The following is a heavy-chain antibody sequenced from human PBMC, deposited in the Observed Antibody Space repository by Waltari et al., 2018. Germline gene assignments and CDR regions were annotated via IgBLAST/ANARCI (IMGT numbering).Heavy chain of an antibody. CDR3: AREWGRGEAFDI. D-gene: IGHD3-16*01. V-gene: IGHV4-31*03. CDR2: IYYSGCT. J-gene: IGHJ3*02. CDR1: GGSISSGGYS. Sequence: QVQLQESGPGLVKPSQTLSLTCTVSGGSISSGGYSWSWTRQHPGKGRAGFGYIYYSGCTYYNPSLKSRVTISVDTSKNQFSLKLSSVTAADTAVYYCAREWGRGEAFDIWGQGTMVTVSS.